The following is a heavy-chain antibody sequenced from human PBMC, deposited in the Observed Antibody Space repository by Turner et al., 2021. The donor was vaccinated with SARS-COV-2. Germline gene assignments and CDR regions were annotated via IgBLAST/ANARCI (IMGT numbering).Heavy chain of an antibody. CDR2: IYYSGST. J-gene: IGHJ6*02. V-gene: IGHV4-39*01. D-gene: IGHD3-10*01. CDR3: AGERRITMVRGVLTYYYGMDV. Sequence: QLQLQESGPGLVKPSETLSLPCTVSGGSISSSSYYWGWIRQPPGKGLEWVGSIYYSGSTYYNPALKSRVTKSVETSKNQFSLKLSSVTAADTAVYYCAGERRITMVRGVLTYYYGMDVWGQGTTVTVSS. CDR1: GGSISSSSYY.